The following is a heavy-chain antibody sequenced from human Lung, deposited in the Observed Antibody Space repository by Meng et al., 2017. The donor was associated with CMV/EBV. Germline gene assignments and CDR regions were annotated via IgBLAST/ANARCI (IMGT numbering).Heavy chain of an antibody. J-gene: IGHJ4*02. CDR1: GYTFAGHY. CDR3: ARDDNWGPDY. Sequence: SVXVSCKTSGYTFAGHYLHWLRQAPGQGLEWMAWIHYDTGEPNYAQNFHGRVTVTRDTSITTVYMELRSLRPDDTAMYYCARDDNWGPDYWGQGTLVTVSS. D-gene: IGHD7-27*01. CDR2: IHYDTGEP. V-gene: IGHV1-2*02.